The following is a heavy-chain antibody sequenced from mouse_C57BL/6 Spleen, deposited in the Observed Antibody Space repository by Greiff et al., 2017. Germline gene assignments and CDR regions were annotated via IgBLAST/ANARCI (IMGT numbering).Heavy chain of an antibody. CDR2: IDPSDSYT. V-gene: IGHV1-50*01. J-gene: IGHJ4*01. Sequence: VQLQQSGAELVKPGASVKLSCKASGYTFTSYWMQWVKQRPGQGLEWIGEIDPSDSYTNYNQKFKGKATLTVDTSSSTAYMQLSSLTSEDSAVYYCARSGHYYAMDYWGQGTSVTVSS. CDR1: GYTFTSYW. CDR3: ARSGHYYAMDY.